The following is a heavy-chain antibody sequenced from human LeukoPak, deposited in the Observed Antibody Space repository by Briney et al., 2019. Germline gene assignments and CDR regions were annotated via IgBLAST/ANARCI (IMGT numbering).Heavy chain of an antibody. J-gene: IGHJ4*02. CDR3: ARGGYSYGSNLAY. V-gene: IGHV1-69*13. D-gene: IGHD5-18*01. Sequence: GASVKVSCKASGGTFSSYAISWVRQAPGQGLEWMGGIIPIFGTANYAQKFQGRATITADESTSTAYMELSSLRSGDTAVYYCARGGYSYGSNLAYWGQGTLVTVSS. CDR1: GGTFSSYA. CDR2: IIPIFGTA.